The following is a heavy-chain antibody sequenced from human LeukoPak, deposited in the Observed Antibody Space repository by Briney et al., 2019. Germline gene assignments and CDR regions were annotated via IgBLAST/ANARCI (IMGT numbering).Heavy chain of an antibody. CDR1: GFTSSDHY. V-gene: IGHV3-72*01. CDR3: ARVGGYTYGEFDY. D-gene: IGHD5-18*01. Sequence: GGSLRLSCAASGFTSSDHYMDWVRQAPGKGLEWVGRTRNKANSYTTEYAASVKGRFTISRDDSKNSLYLQMNSLKTEDTAVYYCARVGGYTYGEFDYWGQGTLVTVSS. CDR2: TRNKANSYTT. J-gene: IGHJ4*02.